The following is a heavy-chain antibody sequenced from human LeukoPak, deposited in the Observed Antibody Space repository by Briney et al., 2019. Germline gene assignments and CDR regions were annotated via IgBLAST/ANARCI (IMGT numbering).Heavy chain of an antibody. Sequence: PGGSLRLSCAASGSTLSNYNMNWVRQAPGKGLEWVSVIYSGGSTYYADSVKGRFTISRDNSKNTLYLQMNSLRAEDTAVYYCARGVVDNSYYFDYWGQGTLVTVSS. CDR2: IYSGGST. J-gene: IGHJ4*02. V-gene: IGHV3-53*01. D-gene: IGHD2-21*01. CDR3: ARGVVDNSYYFDY. CDR1: GSTLSNYN.